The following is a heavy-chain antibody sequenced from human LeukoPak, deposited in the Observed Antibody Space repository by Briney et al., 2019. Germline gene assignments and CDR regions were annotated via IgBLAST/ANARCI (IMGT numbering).Heavy chain of an antibody. Sequence: ASVKVSCKASGYTFTGYYMHWVRQAPGQGLEWMGWINPNSGGTYYAQKFQGRVTMTSDTSISTAYMELSRLRSDDTAVYYCARAYGSGSYWVYWGQGTLVTVSS. D-gene: IGHD3-10*01. CDR1: GYTFTGYY. CDR2: INPNSGGT. J-gene: IGHJ4*02. V-gene: IGHV1-2*02. CDR3: ARAYGSGSYWVY.